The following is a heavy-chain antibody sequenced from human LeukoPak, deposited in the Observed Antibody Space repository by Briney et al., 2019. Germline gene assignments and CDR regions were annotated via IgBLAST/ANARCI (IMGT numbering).Heavy chain of an antibody. D-gene: IGHD3-3*01. CDR3: ARTYDFWSGYGVNKNWFDP. CDR2: INHSGST. Sequence: ASETLSLTCTVSGGSISSYYWSWIRQPPGKGLEWIGEINHSGSTNYNPSLKSRVTISVDTSKNQFSLKLSSVTAADTAVYYCARTYDFWSGYGVNKNWFDPWGQGTLVTVSS. V-gene: IGHV4-34*01. J-gene: IGHJ5*02. CDR1: GGSISSYY.